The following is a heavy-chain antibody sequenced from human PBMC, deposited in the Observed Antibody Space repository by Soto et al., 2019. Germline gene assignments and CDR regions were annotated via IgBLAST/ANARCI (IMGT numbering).Heavy chain of an antibody. J-gene: IGHJ4*02. CDR1: GGSFSGYY. CDR3: ARTYSSSWSPFDY. V-gene: IGHV4-34*01. D-gene: IGHD6-13*01. Sequence: QVQLQQWGAGLLKPSETLSLTCAVYGGSFSGYYWSWIRQPPGKGLEWIGEINHSGSTNYNPSLKSRVTISVDTSKNQFSLKLSFVTAADTAVYYCARTYSSSWSPFDYWGQGTLVTVSS. CDR2: INHSGST.